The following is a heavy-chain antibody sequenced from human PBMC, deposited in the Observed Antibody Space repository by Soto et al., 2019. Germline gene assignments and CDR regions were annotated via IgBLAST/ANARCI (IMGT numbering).Heavy chain of an antibody. Sequence: GGSLRLSCAASGFTFSSYAMSWVRQAPGKGLEWVSIISGSGDSTYYADSVKGRFTISRDNSENTLYLQMNSLRAEDTAVYYCAKGHGVIVVVTAIGHWGQGTLVTVSS. CDR3: AKGHGVIVVVTAIGH. CDR2: ISGSGDST. J-gene: IGHJ4*02. CDR1: GFTFSSYA. V-gene: IGHV3-23*01. D-gene: IGHD2-21*02.